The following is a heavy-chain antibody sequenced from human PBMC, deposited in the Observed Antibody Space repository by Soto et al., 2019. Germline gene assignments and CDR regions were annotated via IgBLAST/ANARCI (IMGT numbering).Heavy chain of an antibody. J-gene: IGHJ3*02. V-gene: IGHV1-18*04. CDR3: ARDIIGTTVAFDI. D-gene: IGHD1-7*01. Sequence: ASVKVSCKASGYTFNNHGINWVRQAPGQGLEWMGWISVDNGNTNYAQEFQGRVTLTTDTSTRTAYMELRSLTSDDTAMYYCARDIIGTTVAFDIWGQGTLVTVSS. CDR1: GYTFNNHG. CDR2: ISVDNGNT.